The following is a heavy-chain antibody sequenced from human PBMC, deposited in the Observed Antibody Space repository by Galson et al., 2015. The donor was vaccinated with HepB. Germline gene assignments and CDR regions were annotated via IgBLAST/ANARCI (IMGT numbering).Heavy chain of an antibody. J-gene: IGHJ6*02. CDR1: GFNFGSYF. D-gene: IGHD3-22*01. CDR2: ISTRSTYI. CDR3: ARVYDGDDARDSRPEQLRNYFYYGMDV. V-gene: IGHV3-21*06. Sequence: SLRLSCAGSGFNFGSYFMNWVRQAPGKGLEWVAYISTRSTYIYYADSMKGRFTISRDDAKNSLYLQMNSLRADDTAVYYCARVYDGDDARDSRPEQLRNYFYYGMDVWGQGTTVTVSS.